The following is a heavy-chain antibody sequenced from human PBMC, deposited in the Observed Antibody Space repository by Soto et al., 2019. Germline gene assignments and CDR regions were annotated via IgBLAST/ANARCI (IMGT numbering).Heavy chain of an antibody. D-gene: IGHD1-26*01. V-gene: IGHV4-30-2*01. CDR2: INHLETT. J-gene: IGHJ4*02. CDR1: GASITFGGYS. Sequence: SETLSLTCTVSGASITFGGYSWSWIRQTPGKGLEWIGYINHLETTFYNPSFESRLTLSIDRAKNKFSLKLHSMSAADRAVYFCARGGGSDSFDYWGQGSLVTVSS. CDR3: ARGGGSDSFDY.